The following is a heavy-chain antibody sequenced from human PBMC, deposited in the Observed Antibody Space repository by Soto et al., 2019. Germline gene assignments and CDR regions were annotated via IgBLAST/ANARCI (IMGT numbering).Heavy chain of an antibody. D-gene: IGHD3-22*01. CDR3: ARDVWDSSGYLLDY. CDR2: IKNDGTDA. CDR1: GFTFSTYG. V-gene: IGHV3-33*05. Sequence: VGSLRLSCAASGFTFSTYGIHWVRQAPGKGLEWAAVIKNDGTDAWYADSVKGRFTISRDNSKNTVFLQMSSLRDDDTAVYYCARDVWDSSGYLLDYWGQGTLVTVSS. J-gene: IGHJ4*02.